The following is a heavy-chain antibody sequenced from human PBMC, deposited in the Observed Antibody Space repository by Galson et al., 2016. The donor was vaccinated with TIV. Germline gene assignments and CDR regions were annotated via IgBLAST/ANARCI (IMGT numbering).Heavy chain of an antibody. Sequence: SVKVSCKVSGYTVTEFSMHWVRQTPEKSLEWIGGFDPEDGETTYAQKFQHRLSITADESTSTSYMELSSLTSEDTTVYYCTCHSGYHYVNEYFHHWGQGTLVTVSS. V-gene: IGHV1-24*01. CDR1: GYTVTEFS. CDR3: TCHSGYHYVNEYFHH. J-gene: IGHJ1*01. D-gene: IGHD3-22*01. CDR2: FDPEDGET.